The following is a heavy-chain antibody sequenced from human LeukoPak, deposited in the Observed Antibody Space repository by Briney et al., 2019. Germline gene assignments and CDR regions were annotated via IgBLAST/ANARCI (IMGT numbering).Heavy chain of an antibody. D-gene: IGHD3-9*01. CDR3: ARDLKKNDILTGYFMDYYYGMDV. V-gene: IGHV3-7*01. Sequence: GGSLRLSCAASGFTFSSYWMSWVRQAPGKGLEWVANIKQDGSEKYYVDSVKGRFTISRDNAKNSLYLQMNSLRAEDTAVYYCARDLKKNDILTGYFMDYYYGMDVWGQGTTVTVSS. CDR1: GFTFSSYW. J-gene: IGHJ6*02. CDR2: IKQDGSEK.